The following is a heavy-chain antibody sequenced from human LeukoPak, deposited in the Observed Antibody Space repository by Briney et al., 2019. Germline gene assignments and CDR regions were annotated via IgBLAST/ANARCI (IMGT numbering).Heavy chain of an antibody. CDR3: AREYYDFWSGPDY. V-gene: IGHV3-21*01. Sequence: GGSLRLSCAASGFTFSSYSMNWVRQAPGKGLEWVSSISSSSSYIYYADSVKGRFTISRDNAKNSPYLQMNSLRAEDTAVYYCAREYYDFWSGPDYWGQGTLVTVSS. CDR1: GFTFSSYS. D-gene: IGHD3-3*01. CDR2: ISSSSSYI. J-gene: IGHJ4*02.